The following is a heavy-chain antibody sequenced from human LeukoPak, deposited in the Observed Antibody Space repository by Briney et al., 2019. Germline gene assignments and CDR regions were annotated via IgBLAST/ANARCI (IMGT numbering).Heavy chain of an antibody. V-gene: IGHV3-11*01. Sequence: PGRSLRLSCAASGFTFSDYYMSWIRQAPGKGLEWVSYISSSGSTIYYADSVKGRFTISRDNAKNSLYLQMNSLRAEDTAVYYCARDVGSSSSSWFDPWGQGTLVTVSS. CDR3: ARDVGSSSSSWFDP. CDR2: ISSSGSTI. J-gene: IGHJ5*02. CDR1: GFTFSDYY. D-gene: IGHD6-6*01.